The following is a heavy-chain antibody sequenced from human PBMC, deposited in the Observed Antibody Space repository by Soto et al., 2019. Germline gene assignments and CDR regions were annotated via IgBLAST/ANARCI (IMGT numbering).Heavy chain of an antibody. J-gene: IGHJ3*02. CDR3: ARVYSTKWSPDAFDI. CDR1: GGSFNDYY. V-gene: IGHV4-34*01. D-gene: IGHD2-2*01. Sequence: SETLSLTCAVSGGSFNDYYWSWIRQPPGKGLEWIGEIKHSGLTNYNSSLKSRITMSVDTTKNRFSLKLSSVTAADTAVYYCARVYSTKWSPDAFDIWGQGTVVTVS. CDR2: IKHSGLT.